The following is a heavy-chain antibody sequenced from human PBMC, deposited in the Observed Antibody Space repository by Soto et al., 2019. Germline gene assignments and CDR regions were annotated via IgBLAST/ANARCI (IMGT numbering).Heavy chain of an antibody. V-gene: IGHV4-4*02. D-gene: IGHD3-10*01. Sequence: PSETLSLTCSVSGVSLTSGNWWTWGRQSPQRGLEYIGEIFHDGTANYYPSFERRVAMSVDTSRNQFSLKLTSVTAADTAVYFCARLVYDTRLNYMYFDFWGPGTLVTGLL. CDR2: IFHDGTA. CDR3: ARLVYDTRLNYMYFDF. J-gene: IGHJ4*02. CDR1: GVSLTSGNW.